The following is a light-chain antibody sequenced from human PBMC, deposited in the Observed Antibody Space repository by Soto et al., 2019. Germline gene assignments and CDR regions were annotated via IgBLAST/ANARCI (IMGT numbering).Light chain of an antibody. CDR3: QQYNNWPLT. V-gene: IGKV3D-15*01. J-gene: IGKJ4*01. Sequence: EIVLTQSPGTLSLSPGERATLSFRASQSVSGFLAWYQQKPGQAPRLLIYDTSDRATGIPARFSGSGSGTEFTLTISSLQSEDFAVYYCQQYNNWPLTFGGGTKVDI. CDR1: QSVSGF. CDR2: DTS.